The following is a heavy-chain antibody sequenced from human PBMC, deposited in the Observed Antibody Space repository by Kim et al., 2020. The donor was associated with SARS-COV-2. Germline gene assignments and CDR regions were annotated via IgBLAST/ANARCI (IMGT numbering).Heavy chain of an antibody. Sequence: GGSLRLSCAASGFTFSSYELNWVRQAPGKGLEWVSYISSSGSTINYADSVKGRFTISRDNAKNSLYLQMNRLRAEDTAVYYCARDGSRVYSRGWYSAGPPFDLWGRGTLVTVSS. D-gene: IGHD6-19*01. J-gene: IGHJ2*01. CDR3: ARDGSRVYSRGWYSAGPPFDL. CDR1: GFTFSSYE. V-gene: IGHV3-48*03. CDR2: ISSSGSTI.